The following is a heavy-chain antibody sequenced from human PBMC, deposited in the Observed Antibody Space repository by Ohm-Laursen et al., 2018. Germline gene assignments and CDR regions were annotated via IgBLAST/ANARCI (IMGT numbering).Heavy chain of an antibody. CDR3: AKVIAVAGKFPFDY. D-gene: IGHD6-19*01. CDR1: GFTVSSIY. CDR2: ISGSGGST. V-gene: IGHV3-23*01. Sequence: SLRLSCAASGFTVSSIYMSWVRQAPGKGLEWVSAISGSGGSTYYADSVKGRFTISRDNSKNTLYLQMNSLRAEDTAVYYCAKVIAVAGKFPFDYWGQGTLVTVSS. J-gene: IGHJ4*02.